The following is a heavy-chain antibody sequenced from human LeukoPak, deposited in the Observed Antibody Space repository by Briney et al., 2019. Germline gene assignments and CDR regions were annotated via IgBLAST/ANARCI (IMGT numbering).Heavy chain of an antibody. CDR3: AIQAMIGIRDDY. D-gene: IGHD3-3*02. CDR1: GFPFSSYW. Sequence: GGSLRLSCVASGFPFSSYWMTWARQAPGRGLEWVSLIYHSGTTYYADSVKGRFTISRDTSKNTLYHEMNSLRVEDTAIYYCAIQAMIGIRDDYWGQGIMVTVSS. V-gene: IGHV3-66*04. CDR2: IYHSGTT. J-gene: IGHJ4*02.